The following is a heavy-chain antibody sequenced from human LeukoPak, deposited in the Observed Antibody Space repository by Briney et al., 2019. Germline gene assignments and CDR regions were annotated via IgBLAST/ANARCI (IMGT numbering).Heavy chain of an antibody. V-gene: IGHV4-39*02. J-gene: IGHJ4*02. CDR2: IYYSGST. CDR1: GGSISSSSYY. D-gene: IGHD3-3*01. Sequence: SSETLSLTCTVSGGSISSSSYYWGWIRQPPGKGLELIGSIYYSGSTYYNPSLKSRVTISVDMSDNQFSLKLSSVTAADTAVYYCARDRPGRYDFWSGYSDYWGQGTLVTVSS. CDR3: ARDRPGRYDFWSGYSDY.